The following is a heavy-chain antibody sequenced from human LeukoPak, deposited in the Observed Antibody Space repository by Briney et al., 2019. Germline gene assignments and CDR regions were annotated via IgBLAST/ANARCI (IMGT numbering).Heavy chain of an antibody. CDR2: IYYSGST. V-gene: IGHV4-39*07. CDR3: ARDPVGIVVVPAAMPMLDY. D-gene: IGHD2-2*03. J-gene: IGHJ4*02. Sequence: SETLSLTCTVSGGSISSSSYFWAWIRQPPGKGLEWIGNIYYSGSTHYNPSLKSRVTISVDTSKNQFSLKLSSVTAADTAVYYCARDPVGIVVVPAAMPMLDYWGQGTLVTVSS. CDR1: GGSISSSSYF.